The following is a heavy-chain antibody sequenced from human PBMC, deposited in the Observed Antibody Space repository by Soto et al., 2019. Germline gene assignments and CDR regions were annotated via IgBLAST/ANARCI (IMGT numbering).Heavy chain of an antibody. J-gene: IGHJ4*02. V-gene: IGHV3-73*01. CDR2: IRSKGDNYAT. Sequence: GGSLRLSCAASGFTFSGSAMHWVRQASGKGLEWVGRIRSKGDNYATSYAASVKGRFTISRDDSKNTAYLQMDSLKTDDTAVYYCTERGKYDNRVFDYWSQGTLVPAPQ. CDR1: GFTFSGSA. D-gene: IGHD3-22*01. CDR3: TERGKYDNRVFDY.